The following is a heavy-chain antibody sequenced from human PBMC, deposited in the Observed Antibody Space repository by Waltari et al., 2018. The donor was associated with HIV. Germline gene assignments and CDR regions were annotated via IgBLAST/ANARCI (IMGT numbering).Heavy chain of an antibody. CDR1: GGTFSSYA. J-gene: IGHJ5*02. D-gene: IGHD2-15*01. CDR2: IIPIFGTA. V-gene: IGHV1-69*01. CDR3: ARDHAAGYCSGGSCQGWFDP. Sequence: QVQLVQSGAEVKKPGSSVKVSCKASGGTFSSYAISWVRQAPGQGLEWMGGIIPIFGTANYAQKFQGRGTITADESTSTAYMELSSLRAEETAVYYCARDHAAGYCSGGSCQGWFDPWGQGTLVTVSS.